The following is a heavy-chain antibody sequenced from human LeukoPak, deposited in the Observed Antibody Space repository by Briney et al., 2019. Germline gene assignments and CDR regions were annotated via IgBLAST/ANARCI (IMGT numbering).Heavy chain of an antibody. J-gene: IGHJ4*02. V-gene: IGHV1-69*05. CDR3: ARARNDFWSGYHYDY. CDR2: IIPIFGTA. Sequence: ASVKVSCEASGGTFSSYAISWVRQAPGQGLEWMGGIIPIFGTANYAQKFQGRVTITTDESTSTAYMELSSLRSEDTAVYYCARARNDFWSGYHYDYWGQGTLVTVSS. D-gene: IGHD3-3*01. CDR1: GGTFSSYA.